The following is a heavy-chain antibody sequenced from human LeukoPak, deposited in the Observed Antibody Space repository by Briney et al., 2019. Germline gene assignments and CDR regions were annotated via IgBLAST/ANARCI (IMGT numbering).Heavy chain of an antibody. Sequence: PGGSLRLSCAASGFTVSSNYMSWVRQAPGKGLEWVSVIYSGGSTYYADSVKGRFTISRDNSKNTLYLQMNSLRAEDTAVYYCARDAQKDKRDYWGQGTLVTVSS. CDR3: ARDAQKDKRDY. J-gene: IGHJ4*02. CDR1: GFTVSSNY. V-gene: IGHV3-53*01. CDR2: IYSGGST.